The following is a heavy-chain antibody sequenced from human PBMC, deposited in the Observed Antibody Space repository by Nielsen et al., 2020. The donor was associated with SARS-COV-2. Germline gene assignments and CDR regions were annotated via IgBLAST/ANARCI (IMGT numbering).Heavy chain of an antibody. Sequence: SVKVSCKASGGSFNAISWVRQTPGQDLEWMGGIVPSSDTTTYAQKFQGRVTITADKSRRIVYMEMRSLRSDDTGVYYCARTEGWGQGTLVTVSS. CDR2: IVPSSDTT. CDR3: ARTEG. CDR1: GGSFNA. J-gene: IGHJ4*02. V-gene: IGHV1-69*06.